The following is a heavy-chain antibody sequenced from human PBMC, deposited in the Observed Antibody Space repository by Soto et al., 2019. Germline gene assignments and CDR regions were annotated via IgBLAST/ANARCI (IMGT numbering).Heavy chain of an antibody. CDR3: ARVGGDDFGDSGGFDY. V-gene: IGHV4-59*01. J-gene: IGHJ4*02. D-gene: IGHD4-17*01. CDR2: IYYSGRT. Sequence: SETLSLTCTVSGGSIRDYFWTWIRQPPGKGLEWIGYIYYSGRTNYNPSLKSRVSISVDTSKNHFSLQLSSVTAADTAVYYCARVGGDDFGDSGGFDYWGQGTLVTVSS. CDR1: GGSIRDYF.